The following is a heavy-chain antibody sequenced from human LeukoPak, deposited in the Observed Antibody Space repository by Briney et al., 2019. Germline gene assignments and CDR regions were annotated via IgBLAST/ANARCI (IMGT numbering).Heavy chain of an antibody. J-gene: IGHJ6*02. V-gene: IGHV1-69*13. CDR3: ARGGDASSGWYPDYFYGMDV. D-gene: IGHD6-19*01. Sequence: ASVKVSCKASGGTFSSYAISWVRQAPGQGLEWMGGIIPIFGTANYAQKFQGRVTITADESTSTAYMELSSLRSEDTAVYYCARGGDASSGWYPDYFYGMDVWGQGTTVTVSS. CDR1: GGTFSSYA. CDR2: IIPIFGTA.